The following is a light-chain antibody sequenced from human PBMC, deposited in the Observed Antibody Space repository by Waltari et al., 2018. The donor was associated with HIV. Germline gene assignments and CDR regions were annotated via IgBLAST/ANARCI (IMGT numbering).Light chain of an antibody. V-gene: IGLV1-51*01. CDR2: QSN. CDR3: VTWDSSLTAGV. CDR1: NSNIGDNH. J-gene: IGLJ2*01. Sequence: QSVLTQPPSVSADPGQKVTISCSGSNSNIGDNHVSWYQQLPGTAPKLLIFQSNKLPSDIPDRFSGSKAGTSATLGIAGLQTGDEADYYCVTWDSSLTAGVFGGGTKLTVL.